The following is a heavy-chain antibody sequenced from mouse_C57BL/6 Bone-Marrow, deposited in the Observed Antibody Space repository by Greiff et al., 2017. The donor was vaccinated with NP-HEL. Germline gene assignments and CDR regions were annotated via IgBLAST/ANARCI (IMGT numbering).Heavy chain of an antibody. CDR3: ARRDTTVVATNYFDY. J-gene: IGHJ2*01. V-gene: IGHV5-17*01. Sequence: EVKLVESGGGLVKPGGSLKLSCAASGFTFSDYGMHWVRQAPEKGLEWVAYISSGSSTIYYADTVKGRFTISRDNAKNTLFLQMTSLRSEDTAMYYCARRDTTVVATNYFDYWGQGTTLTVSS. CDR2: ISSGSSTI. CDR1: GFTFSDYG. D-gene: IGHD1-1*01.